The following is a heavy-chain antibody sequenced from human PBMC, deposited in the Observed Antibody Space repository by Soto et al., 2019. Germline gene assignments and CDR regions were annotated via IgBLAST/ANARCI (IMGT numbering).Heavy chain of an antibody. CDR1: GFTFSSYA. V-gene: IGHV3-23*01. J-gene: IGHJ6*02. CDR3: AKDLAYCGGDCYSYFNYYGMDV. Sequence: GGSLRLSCAASGFTFSSYAMSWVRQAPGKGLEWVSAISGSSGSTYYADSVKGRFTISRDNSKNTLYLQMNSLRAEDTAVYYCAKDLAYCGGDCYSYFNYYGMDVWGQGTTVTVSS. D-gene: IGHD2-21*02. CDR2: ISGSSGST.